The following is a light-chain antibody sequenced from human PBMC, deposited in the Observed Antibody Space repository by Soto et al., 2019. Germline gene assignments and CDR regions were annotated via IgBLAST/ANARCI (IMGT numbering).Light chain of an antibody. CDR2: EVT. CDR1: SSDVGGYNF. V-gene: IGLV2-8*01. CDR3: SSFAGSNNRYV. Sequence: QSALTHPPSASGSPGQSVTISCTGTSSDVGGYNFVSWYQQHPGEAPKLIIYEVTKRPSGVPDRFSGSKSGNTASLTVSGLQTEDEADYYCSSFAGSNNRYVFGTGTKLTVL. J-gene: IGLJ1*01.